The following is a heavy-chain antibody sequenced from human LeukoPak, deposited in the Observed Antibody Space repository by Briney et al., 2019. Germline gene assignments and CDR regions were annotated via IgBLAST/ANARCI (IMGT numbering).Heavy chain of an antibody. V-gene: IGHV3-7*01. Sequence: GGSLKLSCAASGFTFSGYWMTWVRQAPGKGLECVANIKEDGSGKNYVDSVTGRFTISRDNARNSLYLQMNSLRAEDTAVYYCARGTSTFDYWGQEALVTVSA. J-gene: IGHJ4*02. CDR1: GFTFSGYW. CDR3: ARGTSTFDY. CDR2: IKEDGSGK.